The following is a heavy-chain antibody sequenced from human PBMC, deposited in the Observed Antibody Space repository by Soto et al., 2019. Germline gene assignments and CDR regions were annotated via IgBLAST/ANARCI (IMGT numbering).Heavy chain of an antibody. CDR1: GASVSRNY. V-gene: IGHV4-59*02. CDR3: ARLAYDSVWNSYYFDL. CDR2: IRHTGET. Sequence: KTSETLSLTCSVSGASVSRNYWGWIRQIPGKGLEFIGHIRHTGETTESPSLNSRIVLSIDTSHNRFSLKLFSMTAADTAVYFCARLAYDSVWNSYYFDLWGQGSLVTVSP. D-gene: IGHD1-7*01. J-gene: IGHJ4*02.